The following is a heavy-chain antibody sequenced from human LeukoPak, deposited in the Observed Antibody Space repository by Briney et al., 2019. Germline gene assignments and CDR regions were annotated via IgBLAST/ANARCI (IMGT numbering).Heavy chain of an antibody. CDR3: ARERAHYDILTGPAPYYGMDV. V-gene: IGHV4-30-4*01. Sequence: SETLSLTCTVSGGSISSGDYYWSWIRQPPGKGLEWIVYIYYSGSTYYNPSLKSRVTISVDTSKNQFSLKLSSVTAADTAVYYCARERAHYDILTGPAPYYGMDVWGQGTTVTVSS. D-gene: IGHD3-9*01. CDR1: GGSISSGDYY. J-gene: IGHJ6*02. CDR2: IYYSGST.